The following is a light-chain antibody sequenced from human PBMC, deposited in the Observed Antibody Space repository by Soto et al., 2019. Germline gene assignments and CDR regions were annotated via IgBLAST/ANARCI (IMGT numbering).Light chain of an antibody. V-gene: IGLV2-14*01. CDR1: SSDVGGYNY. J-gene: IGLJ1*01. CDR2: EVS. Sequence: QSALTQPASVSGSPGQSISISCTGTSSDVGGYNYVSWYQQQPGKAPKLMIYEVSSRPSGVSDRFSGSKSGNTASLTISGLQAEDEADYYCSSSTSSTPYVFGTGTKVTVL. CDR3: SSSTSSTPYV.